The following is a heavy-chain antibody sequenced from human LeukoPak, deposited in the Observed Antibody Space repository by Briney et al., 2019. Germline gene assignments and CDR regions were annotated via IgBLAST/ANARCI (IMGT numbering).Heavy chain of an antibody. CDR1: GFTFSSYE. V-gene: IGHV3-48*03. J-gene: IGHJ6*02. D-gene: IGHD4-23*01. CDR3: ARAYGGNSYYYYGMDV. Sequence: GGSLRLSCAASGFTFSSYEMNWVRQAPGKGLEWVSYISSSGSTIYYADSVKGRFTISRDNAKNSLYLQMNSLRAEDTAVYYCARAYGGNSYYYYGMDVWGQGTTVTVSS. CDR2: ISSSGSTI.